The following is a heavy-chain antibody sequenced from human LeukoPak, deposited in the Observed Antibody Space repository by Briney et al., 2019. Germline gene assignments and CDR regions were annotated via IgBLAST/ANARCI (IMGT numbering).Heavy chain of an antibody. CDR2: INHSGST. CDR3: ARCRGVRGSLDY. V-gene: IGHV4-34*01. CDR1: GGSFSGYY. Sequence: SETLSLTCAVYGGSFSGYYWSWIRQPPGKRLEWIGEINHSGSTNYNPALKSRVTISVDTSKTQFSLKLSSVAAADTGVYYGARCRGVRGSLDYWGQGTLVTVSS. J-gene: IGHJ4*02. D-gene: IGHD3-10*01.